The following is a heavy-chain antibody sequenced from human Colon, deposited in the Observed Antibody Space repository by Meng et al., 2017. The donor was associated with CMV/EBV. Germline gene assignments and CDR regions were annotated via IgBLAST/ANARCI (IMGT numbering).Heavy chain of an antibody. Sequence: GGSLRLSCVASGFTFSSYGMHWVRQAPGKGLEWVAFIRYDESNEKYSDSVKGRFTISRDNSRNTLYLQMNSLRTEDTALYYCATTAGVARPFDYWGQGTLVTVSS. V-gene: IGHV3-30*02. J-gene: IGHJ4*02. CDR2: IRYDESNE. CDR1: GFTFSSYG. D-gene: IGHD2-15*01. CDR3: ATTAGVARPFDY.